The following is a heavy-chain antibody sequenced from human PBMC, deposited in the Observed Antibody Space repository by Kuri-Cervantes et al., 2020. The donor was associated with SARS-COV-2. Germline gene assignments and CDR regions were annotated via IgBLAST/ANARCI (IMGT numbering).Heavy chain of an antibody. J-gene: IGHJ4*02. CDR2: ISSSGSTI. CDR3: ATAIVGALDY. D-gene: IGHD1-26*01. Sequence: SLKISCAASGFTFSDYYMSWIRQAPGRGLEWVSYISSSGSTISYADSVKGRFTISRDNAKNSRYLQMNSLRAEDTAVYYCATAIVGALDYWGQGTLVTVSS. CDR1: GFTFSDYY. V-gene: IGHV3-11*01.